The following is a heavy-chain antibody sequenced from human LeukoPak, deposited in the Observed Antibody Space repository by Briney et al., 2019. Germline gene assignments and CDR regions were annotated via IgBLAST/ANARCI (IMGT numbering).Heavy chain of an antibody. J-gene: IGHJ6*03. V-gene: IGHV4-39*07. CDR1: GGSISSSSYY. CDR3: ARGPKYCSSTSCYFAPMDV. CDR2: IYYSGST. D-gene: IGHD2-2*01. Sequence: SETLSLTCTVSGGSISSSSYYWGWIRQPPGKGLEWIGSIYYSGSTYYNPSLKSRVTISVDTSKNQFSLKLSSVTAADTAVYYCARGPKYCSSTSCYFAPMDVWGKGTTVTVSS.